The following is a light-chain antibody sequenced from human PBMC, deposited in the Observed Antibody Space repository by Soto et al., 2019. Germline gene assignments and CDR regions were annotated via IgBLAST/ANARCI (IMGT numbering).Light chain of an antibody. CDR3: SSYTSSSLYV. CDR1: SSDDGGSNY. CDR2: DVS. V-gene: IGLV2-14*01. J-gene: IGLJ1*01. Sequence: QSALTQPASVSGSPGQSITISCTGTSSDDGGSNYVSWYQQLPGKAPKLMIYDVSDRPSGVSNRFSGSKSGNTASLTISGLQAEDEADYYCSSYTSSSLYVFGTGTKLTVL.